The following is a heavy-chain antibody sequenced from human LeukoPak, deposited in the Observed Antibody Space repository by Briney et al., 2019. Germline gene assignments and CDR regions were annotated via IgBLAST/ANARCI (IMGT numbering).Heavy chain of an antibody. CDR3: ARDYDAFDI. J-gene: IGHJ3*02. Sequence: GGSLRLSCAASGFTFSSYAMHWVRQAPGKGLEWVAVISYDGSNKYYADSVKGRFAISRDNSKNTLYLQMNSLRAEDTAVYYCARDYDAFDIWGQGTMVTVSS. V-gene: IGHV3-30*09. CDR2: ISYDGSNK. CDR1: GFTFSSYA.